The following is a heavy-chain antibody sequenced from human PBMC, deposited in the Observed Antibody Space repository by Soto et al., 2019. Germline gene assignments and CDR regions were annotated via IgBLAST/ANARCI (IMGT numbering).Heavy chain of an antibody. CDR3: TREVVTTQWFFDN. V-gene: IGHV3-30-3*01. J-gene: IGHJ4*02. CDR2: ISSEGGLQ. CDR1: GFTFSSHS. D-gene: IGHD2-8*01. Sequence: PGGCLRRSWSPSGFTFSSHSMHWFRQAPGRGLEWVALISSEGGLQFYADSVRGRFTISRDNSKNTLYLQMNSLTDEDTALYYFTREVVTTQWFFDNWGQGILVTAFS.